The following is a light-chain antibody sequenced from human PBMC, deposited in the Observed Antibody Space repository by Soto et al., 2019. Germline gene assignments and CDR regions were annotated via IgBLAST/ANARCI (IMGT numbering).Light chain of an antibody. J-gene: IGKJ5*01. V-gene: IGKV3-15*01. CDR3: QQYNNWPFS. CDR2: DVS. CDR1: QGVTTN. Sequence: DIIMTQSPGTLSVSPGERATLSCRAAQGVTTNVAWYQQKSGQSPTLLIYDVSNRATGVPARFSGSGSETDFTLTISCLRSEDSAVYFCQQYNNWPFSLGQGTDWRL.